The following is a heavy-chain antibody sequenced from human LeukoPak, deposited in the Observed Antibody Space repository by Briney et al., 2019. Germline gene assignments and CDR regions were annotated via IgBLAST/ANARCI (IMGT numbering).Heavy chain of an antibody. CDR2: INHSGST. Sequence: SETLSLTCAVYGGSFSGYYWSWIRQPPGKGLEWIGEINHSGSTNYNPSLRSRVTISVDTSKNQFSLKLSSVTAADTAVYYCARQGYSYARGYYYYMDVWGKGTTVTVSS. CDR3: ARQGYSYARGYYYYMDV. CDR1: GGSFSGYY. V-gene: IGHV4-34*01. J-gene: IGHJ6*03. D-gene: IGHD5-18*01.